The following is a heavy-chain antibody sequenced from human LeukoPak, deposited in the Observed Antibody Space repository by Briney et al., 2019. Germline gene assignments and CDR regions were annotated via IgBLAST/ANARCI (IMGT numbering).Heavy chain of an antibody. D-gene: IGHD1-26*01. Sequence: ASVTVSCTASGYTFTGYYIHWVRQAPGQGLEWMGRINPNNGDTNYAQKLPGRVTLTRDTSIGTAYMELSSLRSDDTAMYYCVREITRATTYFDSWGQGTLVTVSS. CDR3: VREITRATTYFDS. CDR1: GYTFTGYY. V-gene: IGHV1-2*06. J-gene: IGHJ4*02. CDR2: INPNNGDT.